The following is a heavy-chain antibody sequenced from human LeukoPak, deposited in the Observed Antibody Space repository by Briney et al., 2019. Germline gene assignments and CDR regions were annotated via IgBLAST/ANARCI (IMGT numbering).Heavy chain of an antibody. CDR1: GGSFSGYY. CDR2: INHSGST. D-gene: IGHD3-3*01. CDR3: AREYWAEYYDFWSGLGWFDP. Sequence: PSETLSLTCAVYGGSFSGYYWSWIRQPPGKGLEWIGEINHSGSTNYNPSLKSRVTISVDKSKNQFSLKLSSVTAADTAVYYCAREYWAEYYDFWSGLGWFDPWGQGTLVTVSS. J-gene: IGHJ5*02. V-gene: IGHV4-34*01.